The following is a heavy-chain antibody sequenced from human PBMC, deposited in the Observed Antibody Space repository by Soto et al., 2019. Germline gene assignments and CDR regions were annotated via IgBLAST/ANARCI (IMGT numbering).Heavy chain of an antibody. D-gene: IGHD3-22*01. CDR1: VFTFSSYS. CDR2: ISSTSSYI. J-gene: IGHJ3*02. CDR3: ARDFYDSNRSTWEAFDI. Sequence: GPLRLSCAASVFTFSSYSMNWVRQAPGKGLEWVSSISSTSSYIYYADSVKGRFTISRDNAKNSLYLQMNSLRAEDTAVYYCARDFYDSNRSTWEAFDIWGQGTMVTVSS. V-gene: IGHV3-21*01.